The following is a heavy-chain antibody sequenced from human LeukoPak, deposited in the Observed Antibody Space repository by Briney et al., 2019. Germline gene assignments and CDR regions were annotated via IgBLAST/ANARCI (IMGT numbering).Heavy chain of an antibody. CDR1: GFTVSGNY. V-gene: IGHV3-66*01. CDR3: ARDPGYGLGVDYGDY. Sequence: GGSLRLSCAASGFTVSGNYMSWVRQAPGKGLEWLSVIHRGGNTYYADSVKGRFTISRDSSKSTVFLQMDSLRAEGTAVYYCARDPGYGLGVDYGDYWGQGTLVTVSS. J-gene: IGHJ4*02. CDR2: IHRGGNT. D-gene: IGHD3-10*01.